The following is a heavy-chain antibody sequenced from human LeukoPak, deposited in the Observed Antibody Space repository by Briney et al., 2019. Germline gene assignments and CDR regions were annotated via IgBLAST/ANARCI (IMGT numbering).Heavy chain of an antibody. V-gene: IGHV1-3*01. CDR1: GYTFTSYA. D-gene: IGHD3-22*01. Sequence: GASVKVSCKASGYTFTSYAMHWVRQAPGQRLEWMGWINAGNGNTKYSQKFQGRVTITRDTSASTAYVELSSLRSEDTAVYYCARGNLDTYYYDSIGCFDYWGQGTLVTVSS. J-gene: IGHJ4*02. CDR2: INAGNGNT. CDR3: ARGNLDTYYYDSIGCFDY.